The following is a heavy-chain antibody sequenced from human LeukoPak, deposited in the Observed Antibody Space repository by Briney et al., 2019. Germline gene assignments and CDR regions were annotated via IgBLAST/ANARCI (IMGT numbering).Heavy chain of an antibody. V-gene: IGHV1-18*01. Sequence: ASVKVSCKASGYTFTSYGISWVRQAPGQGLEWMGWISAYNGNTNYAQKLQGRVTMTTDTSTSTAYMELRSLRSADTAVYYCARSPASGYYDSSGPYTGGYFDYWGQGTLVTVSS. CDR1: GYTFTSYG. D-gene: IGHD3-22*01. CDR3: ARSPASGYYDSSGPYTGGYFDY. J-gene: IGHJ4*02. CDR2: ISAYNGNT.